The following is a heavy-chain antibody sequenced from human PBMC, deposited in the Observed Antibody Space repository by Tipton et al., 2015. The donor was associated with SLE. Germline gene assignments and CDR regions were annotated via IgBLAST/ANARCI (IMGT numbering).Heavy chain of an antibody. V-gene: IGHV4-34*01. CDR3: ARAGHITMVRGVITPFDY. J-gene: IGHJ4*02. Sequence: TLSLTCAVYGGSFSGYYWSWIRQPPGKGLEWIEEINHSGSTNYNPSLKSRVTISVDTSKNQFSLKLSSVTAADTAVYYCARAGHITMVRGVITPFDYWGQGTLVTVSS. D-gene: IGHD3-10*01. CDR1: GGSFSGYY. CDR2: INHSGST.